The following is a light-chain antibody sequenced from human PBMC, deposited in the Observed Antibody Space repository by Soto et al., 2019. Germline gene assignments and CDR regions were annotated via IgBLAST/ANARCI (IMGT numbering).Light chain of an antibody. V-gene: IGLV1-47*01. J-gene: IGLJ1*01. CDR3: ATWDDSLNGFYV. CDR2: RNN. CDR1: TSNIGSNY. Sequence: QSVLTQPPPASGTPGQGVTISCSGSTSNIGSNYVYWYQQLPGTAPKLLIYRNNQRPSGVPDRFSGSKSGTSASLAISGLRSDDEADYFCATWDDSLNGFYVFGTGTKVTAL.